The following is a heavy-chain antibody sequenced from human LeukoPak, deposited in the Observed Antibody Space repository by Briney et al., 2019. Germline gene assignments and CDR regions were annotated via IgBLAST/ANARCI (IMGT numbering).Heavy chain of an antibody. Sequence: PGGSLRLSCAASGFTFSSYTMNWVRQAPGRGLEWVSVITDSSNYVYYADAVKGRFTISRDNAKNSLYLQMNSLRAEDTAVYYCASLYDSSLGDNWFDPWGQGTLVTVSS. CDR1: GFTFSSYT. CDR3: ASLYDSSLGDNWFDP. V-gene: IGHV3-21*01. CDR2: ITDSSNYV. J-gene: IGHJ5*02. D-gene: IGHD3-22*01.